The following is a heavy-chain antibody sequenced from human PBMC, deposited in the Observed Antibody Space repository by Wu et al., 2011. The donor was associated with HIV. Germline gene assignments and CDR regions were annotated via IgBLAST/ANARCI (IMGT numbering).Heavy chain of an antibody. V-gene: IGHV1-18*01. Sequence: QVQLVQSGAEVKKPGASVKVSCKASGYTFTSYGITWVRQAPGQGLEWMGWISAYNGDRNYAQKLQGRVTMTTDTSTRTAYMELRSLRSDDTAVYYCARDESGSSSFYGMDVWGQGTTVTVSS. CDR2: ISAYNGDR. CDR1: GYTFTSYG. J-gene: IGHJ6*02. D-gene: IGHD1-26*01. CDR3: ARDESGSSSFYGMDV.